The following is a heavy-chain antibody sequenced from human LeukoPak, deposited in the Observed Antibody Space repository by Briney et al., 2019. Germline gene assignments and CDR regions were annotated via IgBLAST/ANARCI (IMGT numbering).Heavy chain of an antibody. CDR1: GFTFSSYE. CDR3: ARAALYLYYYYYGMDV. V-gene: IGHV3-48*03. Sequence: GASLRLSCAASGFTFSSYEMNWVRQAPGKGLEWVSYISSSGSTIYYADSVKGRFTISRGNAKNSLYLQMNSLRAEDTAVYYCARAALYLYYYYYGMDVWGQGTTVTVSS. CDR2: ISSSGSTI. D-gene: IGHD3-16*01. J-gene: IGHJ6*02.